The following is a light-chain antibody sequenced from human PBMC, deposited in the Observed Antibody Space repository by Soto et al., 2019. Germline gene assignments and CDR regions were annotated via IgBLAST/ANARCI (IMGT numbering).Light chain of an antibody. CDR1: SSDVGGYNY. V-gene: IGLV2-14*01. CDR3: GSYTSSSTQHFHWV. CDR2: EVS. Sequence: QSALTQPASVSGSPGQSITISCTGTSSDVGGYNYVSWYQQHPGKAPKLMIYEVSNRPSGVSNRCSGSKSGNTASLTISGRQAEDEADYYCGSYTSSSTQHFHWVFGGGTKLTVL. J-gene: IGLJ3*02.